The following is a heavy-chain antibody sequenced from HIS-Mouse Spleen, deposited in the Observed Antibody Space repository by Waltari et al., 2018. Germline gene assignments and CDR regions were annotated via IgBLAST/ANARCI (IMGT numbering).Heavy chain of an antibody. J-gene: IGHJ2*01. V-gene: IGHV4-39*07. D-gene: IGHD6-13*01. CDR1: GGSISSSSYY. Sequence: QLQLQESGPGLVKPSETLSLTCTVSGGSISSSSYYWGWIRQPPGKGLEWIGSIYYSGSTYCNPSLKIGVTISVDTSKNQCSLKLSSVTAADTAVYYCAREIPYSSSWYDWYFDLWGRGTLVTVSS. CDR2: IYYSGST. CDR3: AREIPYSSSWYDWYFDL.